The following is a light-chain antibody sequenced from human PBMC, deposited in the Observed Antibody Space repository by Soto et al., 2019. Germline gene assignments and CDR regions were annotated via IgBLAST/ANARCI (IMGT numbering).Light chain of an antibody. Sequence: SALTQPASVSGSPGQSITISCTGTSSDVGGYNYVSWYQQHPGKAPKLMIYEVSNRPSGVSNRFSGSKSGNTVSLTISGLQAEDDADYFCNSYGSTSTRYVFGTGPKVTVL. CDR1: SSDVGGYNY. V-gene: IGLV2-14*01. J-gene: IGLJ1*01. CDR2: EVS. CDR3: NSYGSTSTRYV.